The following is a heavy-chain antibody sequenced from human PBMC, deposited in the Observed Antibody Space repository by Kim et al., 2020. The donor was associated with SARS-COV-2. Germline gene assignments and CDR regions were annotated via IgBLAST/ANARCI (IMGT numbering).Heavy chain of an antibody. CDR3: ASDNYGKSDLNYYYHGMDV. CDR1: GYTFANFG. J-gene: IGHJ6*01. D-gene: IGHD3-10*01. Sequence: ASVKVSCKASGYTFANFGVSWLRQAPGQGPEWMGWISPYNGKTIYSEKFQGRVTLTTDTSTSTAYMELGSLGPNDTAVFYCASDNYGKSDLNYYYHGMDV. CDR2: ISPYNGKT. V-gene: IGHV1-18*01.